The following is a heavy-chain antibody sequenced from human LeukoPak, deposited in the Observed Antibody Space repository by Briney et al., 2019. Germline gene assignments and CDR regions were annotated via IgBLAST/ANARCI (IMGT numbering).Heavy chain of an antibody. Sequence: ASVKVSCKASGYTFTGYYMHWVRQAPGQGLEWLGWINPNSGDTKYSQKFQGRVTMTRDTSIRTAYMELTRLRSDDTAVYYCATQRGSYLWGTDFDYWGQGTLVTVSS. CDR3: ATQRGSYLWGTDFDY. D-gene: IGHD3-16*01. CDR1: GYTFTGYY. V-gene: IGHV1-2*02. J-gene: IGHJ4*02. CDR2: INPNSGDT.